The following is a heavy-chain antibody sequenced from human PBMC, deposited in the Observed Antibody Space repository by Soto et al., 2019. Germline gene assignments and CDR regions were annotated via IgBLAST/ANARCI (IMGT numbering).Heavy chain of an antibody. Sequence: SSETLSLTCTVSGGSISSGGYYWSWIRQHPGKGLEWIGYIYYSGSTYYNPSLKSRVTISVDTSKNQFSLKLSSVTAADTAVYYCARQRRDGYSHPFYFDYWGQGTLVTVSS. CDR2: IYYSGST. D-gene: IGHD5-18*01. V-gene: IGHV4-31*03. CDR1: GGSISSGGYY. CDR3: ARQRRDGYSHPFYFDY. J-gene: IGHJ4*02.